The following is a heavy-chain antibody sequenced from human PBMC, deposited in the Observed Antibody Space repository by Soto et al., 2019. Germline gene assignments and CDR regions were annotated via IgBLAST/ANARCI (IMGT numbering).Heavy chain of an antibody. J-gene: IGHJ6*03. D-gene: IGHD4-17*01. V-gene: IGHV4-59*01. CDR1: GGSSSSYY. CDR2: IYYSGST. Sequence: PSETMSLTCTVAGGSSSSYYWSWIRQPPGKGLEWIGYIYYSGSTNYNPSLKSRVTISVDTSKNQFSLKLSSVTAADTAVYYCARGADYGSYYYYMDVWGKGTTVTVSS. CDR3: ARGADYGSYYYYMDV.